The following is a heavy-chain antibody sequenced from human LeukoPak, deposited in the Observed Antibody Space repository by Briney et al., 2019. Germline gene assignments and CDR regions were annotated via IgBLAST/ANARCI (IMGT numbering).Heavy chain of an antibody. CDR1: GYSISSGYY. D-gene: IGHD3-10*01. J-gene: IGHJ3*02. Sequence: PSETLSLTCTVSGYSISSGYYWGWIRQPPGKGLEWIGSIYHSGSTYYNPSLKSRVTISVDTSKNQLSLKLTSVTAADTAVYYCAKSNGYGLVDIWGQGTMVTVSS. V-gene: IGHV4-38-2*02. CDR3: AKSNGYGLVDI. CDR2: IYHSGST.